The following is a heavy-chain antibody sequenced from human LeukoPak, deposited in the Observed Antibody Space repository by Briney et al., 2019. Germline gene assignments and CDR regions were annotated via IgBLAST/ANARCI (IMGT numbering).Heavy chain of an antibody. D-gene: IGHD6-13*01. CDR3: ARGTAAAGRHGLGY. CDR2: IQYDGRNE. V-gene: IGHV3-30*03. J-gene: IGHJ4*02. CDR1: GFTFSGHG. Sequence: PGRSLRLSCAASGFTFSGHGMHWVRQAPGKGLEWVAVIQYDGRNEFYADSVRGRFSISRDNSKNTLYLQMNSLRAEDTAVYYCARGTAAAGRHGLGYWGQGTLVTVSS.